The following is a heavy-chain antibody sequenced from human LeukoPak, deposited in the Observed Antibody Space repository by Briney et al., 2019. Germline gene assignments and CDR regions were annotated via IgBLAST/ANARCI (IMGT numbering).Heavy chain of an antibody. D-gene: IGHD2-2*01. V-gene: IGHV4-39*07. Sequence: SETLSLTCTVSGGSISSSSYYWGWIRQPPGKGLEWIGSIYYSGSTYYNPSLKGRVTISVDTSKNQFSLKLSSVTAADTAVYYCARASRYCSSTSCSMGLDAFDIWGQGTMVTVSS. CDR1: GGSISSSSYY. CDR3: ARASRYCSSTSCSMGLDAFDI. CDR2: IYYSGST. J-gene: IGHJ3*02.